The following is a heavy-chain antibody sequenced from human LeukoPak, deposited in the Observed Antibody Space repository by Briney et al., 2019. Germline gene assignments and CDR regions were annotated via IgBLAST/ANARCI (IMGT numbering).Heavy chain of an antibody. V-gene: IGHV1-69*04. Sequence: SVKVSCKASGGTFSSYAISWVRQAPGQGLEWMGRIIPILGIANYAQKFQGRVTITADKSTSTAYMELSSLRSEDTAVYYCARLTNGYCSGGSCYRANGFDPWGQGTLVTVSP. CDR3: ARLTNGYCSGGSCYRANGFDP. D-gene: IGHD2-15*01. J-gene: IGHJ5*02. CDR1: GGTFSSYA. CDR2: IIPILGIA.